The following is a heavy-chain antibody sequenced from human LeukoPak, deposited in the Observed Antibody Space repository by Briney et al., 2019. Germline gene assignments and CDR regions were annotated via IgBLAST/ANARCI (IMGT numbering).Heavy chain of an antibody. V-gene: IGHV3-30-3*01. Sequence: PGGSLRLSCAASGFTFSSYAMHWVRQAPGKGLEWVAVISYDGSNKYYADSVKGRFTISRDNSKNTLYLQMNSLRAEDTAVYYCARGGYYDILTGYDEDYWGQGTLVTVSS. CDR2: ISYDGSNK. CDR3: ARGGYYDILTGYDEDY. D-gene: IGHD3-9*01. J-gene: IGHJ4*02. CDR1: GFTFSSYA.